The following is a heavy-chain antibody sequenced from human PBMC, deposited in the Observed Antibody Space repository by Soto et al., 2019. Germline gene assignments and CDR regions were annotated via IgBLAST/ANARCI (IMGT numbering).Heavy chain of an antibody. J-gene: IGHJ4*02. V-gene: IGHV4-59*01. CDR3: ARAYGGYADY. CDR2: IYYSGST. CDR1: GGFISGYY. D-gene: IGHD5-12*01. Sequence: SETLSLTCTVSGGFISGYYWSWIRQPPGKGLEWIGYIYYSGSTNYNPSLKSRVTISVDTSKNQFSLKLSSVTAADTAVYYCARAYGGYADYWGQGALVTVSS.